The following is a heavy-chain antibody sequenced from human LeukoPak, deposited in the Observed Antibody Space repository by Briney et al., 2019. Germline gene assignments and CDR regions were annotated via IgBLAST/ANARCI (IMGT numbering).Heavy chain of an antibody. V-gene: IGHV3-23*01. CDR1: GFTFSSYA. CDR3: AKDGVSGSYGY. Sequence: GGSLRLSCAASGFTFSSYAVSWVRRAPGKGLEWVSAISGSGENAYYADSVKGRSTISRDNSKNTLYLQVSSLRAEDTAVYYCAKDGVSGSYGYWGQGTLVTVSS. D-gene: IGHD1-26*01. CDR2: ISGSGENA. J-gene: IGHJ4*02.